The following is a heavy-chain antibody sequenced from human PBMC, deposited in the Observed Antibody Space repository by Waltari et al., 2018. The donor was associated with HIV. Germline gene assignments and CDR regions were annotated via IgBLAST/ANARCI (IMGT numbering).Heavy chain of an antibody. CDR2: ISAYNGNT. D-gene: IGHD2-2*01. CDR3: ARVGCSSVSCYSGWFDP. Sequence: QAQLAQSGAEVKKPGPSVKVSCKASGYTFTSYGISWVRQAPGQGLEWLGWISAYNGNTNYAQKLQGRVTMTTDTSTSTAYMELRSLRSDDTAVYYCARVGCSSVSCYSGWFDPWGQGTLVTVSS. CDR1: GYTFTSYG. J-gene: IGHJ5*02. V-gene: IGHV1-18*01.